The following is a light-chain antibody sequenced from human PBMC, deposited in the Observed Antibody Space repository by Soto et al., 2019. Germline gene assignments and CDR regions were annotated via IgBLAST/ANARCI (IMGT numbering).Light chain of an antibody. J-gene: IGKJ2*01. CDR2: DAS. V-gene: IGKV1-5*01. CDR1: QSISSW. CDR3: QQYNSYPYT. Sequence: DIQMTQSPSTLSASLGDRVTITCRASQSISSWLAWYQQKPGKPPKLLIYDASSLESGVPSRFSGSGSGTEFTLTISSLQPDDFATYYCQQYNSYPYTFGQGTKLEIK.